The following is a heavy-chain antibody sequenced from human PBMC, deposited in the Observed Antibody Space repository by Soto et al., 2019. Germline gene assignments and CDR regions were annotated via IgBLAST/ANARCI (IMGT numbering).Heavy chain of an antibody. CDR2: INSDGSST. Sequence: GGSLRLSCAASGFTFSSYWMHWVRQAPGKGLVWVSRINSDGSSTSYADSVKGRFTISRDNAKNTLYLQMNSLRAEDTAVYYCAPGIAAAGLDYFDYWGQGTLVTVSS. D-gene: IGHD6-13*01. V-gene: IGHV3-74*01. CDR1: GFTFSSYW. J-gene: IGHJ4*02. CDR3: APGIAAAGLDYFDY.